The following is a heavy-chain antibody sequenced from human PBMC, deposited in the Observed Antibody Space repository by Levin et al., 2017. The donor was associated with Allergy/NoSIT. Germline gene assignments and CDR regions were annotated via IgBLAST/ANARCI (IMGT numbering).Heavy chain of an antibody. D-gene: IGHD3-3*01. CDR3: AKVPPYYDFSSGYFFDY. CDR2: ISDSGGST. V-gene: IGHV3-23*01. J-gene: IGHJ4*02. Sequence: GGSLRLSCAASGFTFSSYAMSWVRQAPGKGLEWVSHISDSGGSTYYADSVKGRFTISRDNSKNTLYLQMSSLRDEDTALYYCAKVPPYYDFSSGYFFDYWGQGTLVTVSS. CDR1: GFTFSSYA.